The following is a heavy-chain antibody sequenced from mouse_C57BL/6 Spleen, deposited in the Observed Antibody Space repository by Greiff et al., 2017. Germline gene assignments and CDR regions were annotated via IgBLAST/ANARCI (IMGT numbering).Heavy chain of an antibody. Sequence: EVHLVESGGDLVKPGGSLKLSCAASGFTFSSYGMSWVRQTPDKRLEWVATISSGGSYTYYPDSVKGRFTISRDNAKNTLYLQMGSLKSEDTAMYYCARQDNSYYFDYWGQGTTLTVSS. J-gene: IGHJ2*01. D-gene: IGHD1-3*01. V-gene: IGHV5-6*01. CDR1: GFTFSSYG. CDR3: ARQDNSYYFDY. CDR2: ISSGGSYT.